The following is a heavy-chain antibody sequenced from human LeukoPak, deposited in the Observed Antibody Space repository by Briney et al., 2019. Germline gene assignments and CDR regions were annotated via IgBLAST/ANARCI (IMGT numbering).Heavy chain of an antibody. CDR3: ARGGYYGSGNDFRFDP. J-gene: IGHJ5*02. V-gene: IGHV4-39*07. CDR1: GGSISSSNYY. D-gene: IGHD3-10*01. CDR2: IYYSGST. Sequence: PSETLSLTCSVSGGSISSSNYYWGWIRQPPGKGLEWIGNIYYSGSTYYNPSLKSRVTISVETSKNQFSLKLKSVTAADTAVYYCARGGYYGSGNDFRFDPWGQGALVTVSS.